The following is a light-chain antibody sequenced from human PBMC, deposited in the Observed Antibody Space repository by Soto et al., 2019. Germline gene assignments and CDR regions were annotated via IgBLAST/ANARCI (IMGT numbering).Light chain of an antibody. Sequence: SYELTQPPSVSVAPGKTARITCGGNNIGSKSVHWYQQKPGQAPVLVIYYDSDRPSGIPERFSGSNSGATSTLTISKVEAGDEADYYCPVWDTRTDQPVFGGGTKVTVL. V-gene: IGLV3-21*04. CDR1: NIGSKS. J-gene: IGLJ2*01. CDR3: PVWDTRTDQPV. CDR2: YDS.